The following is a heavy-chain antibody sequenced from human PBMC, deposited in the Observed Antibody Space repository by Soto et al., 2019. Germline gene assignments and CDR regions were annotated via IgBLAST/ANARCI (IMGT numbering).Heavy chain of an antibody. Sequence: EVQLVQSGAEVKKPGESLRISCKGSGYSFTSYWISWVRQMPGKGLEWMGRIDPSDSYTNYSPSFQGHVTISADKSISTAYLQWSSLKASDTAMYYCASPMDGYNYDYYYYGMDVWGQGTTVTVSS. CDR3: ASPMDGYNYDYYYYGMDV. CDR1: GYSFTSYW. CDR2: IDPSDSYT. D-gene: IGHD5-12*01. V-gene: IGHV5-10-1*03. J-gene: IGHJ6*02.